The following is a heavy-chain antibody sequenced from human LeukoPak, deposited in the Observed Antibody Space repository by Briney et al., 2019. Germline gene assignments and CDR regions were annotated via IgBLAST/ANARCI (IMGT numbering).Heavy chain of an antibody. D-gene: IGHD3-10*01. CDR1: GGSFSGYY. CDR2: INHSGST. J-gene: IGHJ4*02. V-gene: IGHV4-34*01. CDR3: ARERLLWFGESADFDY. Sequence: PSETLSLTCAVYGGSFSGYYWSWIRQPPGKGLEWIGEINHSGSTYYNPSLKSRVTISVDTSKNQFSLRLSSVTAADTAVYYCARERLLWFGESADFDYWGQGTLVTVSS.